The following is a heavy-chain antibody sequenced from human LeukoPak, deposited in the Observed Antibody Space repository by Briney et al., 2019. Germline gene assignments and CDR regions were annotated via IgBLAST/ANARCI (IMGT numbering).Heavy chain of an antibody. D-gene: IGHD3/OR15-3a*01. V-gene: IGHV4-59*01. CDR1: GGSISSYY. CDR2: IYYSGST. CDR3: ARSTYDFALDY. Sequence: PSETLSLTCTVSGGSISSYYWSWIRQPPGKGLEWIGYIYYSGSTNYNPSLKSRVTISVDTSKNPFSLKLSSVTAADTAVYYCARSTYDFALDYWGQGTLVTVSS. J-gene: IGHJ4*02.